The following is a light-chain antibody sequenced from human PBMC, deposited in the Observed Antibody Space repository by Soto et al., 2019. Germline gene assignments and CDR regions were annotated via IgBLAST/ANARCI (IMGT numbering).Light chain of an antibody. CDR3: QQYGSSPLT. CDR2: DAS. V-gene: IGKV3-20*01. J-gene: IGKJ4*01. CDR1: QSVSGSS. Sequence: EIVMTQSPGTLSLSPGEVATLSCRASQSVSGSSLAWYQQKPGQAPRLVIYDASTRATGIPDRFSGSGSGTDFTLTISRLEPEDSAVYYCQQYGSSPLTFGGGTKVDIK.